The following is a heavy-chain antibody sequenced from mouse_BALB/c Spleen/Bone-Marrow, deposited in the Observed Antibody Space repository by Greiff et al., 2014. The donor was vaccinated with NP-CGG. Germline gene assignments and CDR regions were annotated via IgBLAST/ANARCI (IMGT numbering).Heavy chain of an antibody. CDR3: ARVYLWYFDV. D-gene: IGHD2-3*01. V-gene: IGHV2-9*02. CDR2: IWAGGST. Sequence: VKLVESGPGLVAPPRSLSITCTVSGFSLTSYGVHWVRQPPGKGLEWLGVIWAGGSTNYNSALMSRLSISKDNSKSQVFLKMNSLQTDDTAMYYCARVYLWYFDVWGAGTTVTVSS. J-gene: IGHJ1*01. CDR1: GFSLTSYG.